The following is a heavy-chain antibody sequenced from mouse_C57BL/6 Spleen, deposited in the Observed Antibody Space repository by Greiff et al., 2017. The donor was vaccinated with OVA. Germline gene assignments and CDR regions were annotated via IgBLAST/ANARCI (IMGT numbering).Heavy chain of an antibody. CDR2: INPSSGYT. CDR1: GYTFTSYW. CDR3: ARVLTTVVAPFDY. J-gene: IGHJ2*01. D-gene: IGHD1-1*01. V-gene: IGHV1-7*01. Sequence: VQLQQSGAELAKPGASVKLSCKASGYTFTSYWMHWVKQRPGQGLEWIGYINPSSGYTKYNQKFKDKATLTADKSTSTAYMQLSSLTYEDSAVYYCARVLTTVVAPFDYGGQGTTLTVSS.